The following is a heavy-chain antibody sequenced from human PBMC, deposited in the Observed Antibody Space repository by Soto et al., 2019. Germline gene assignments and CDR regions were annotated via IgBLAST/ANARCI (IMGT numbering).Heavy chain of an antibody. CDR1: GFTLSVYT. CDR3: VRKGGYFPNGYLDS. CDR2: IGRTSTDT. J-gene: IGHJ4*02. D-gene: IGHD3-22*01. V-gene: IGHV3-48*01. Sequence: QLVESGGGLVQPGGSLRLACAASGFTLSVYTMHWVRQAPGKGLEWFSCIGRTSTDTYYADSLKGRFTISRDNAKNSVYLQINSLRVEDTAVYYCVRKGGYFPNGYLDSWGQGTLVTVSS.